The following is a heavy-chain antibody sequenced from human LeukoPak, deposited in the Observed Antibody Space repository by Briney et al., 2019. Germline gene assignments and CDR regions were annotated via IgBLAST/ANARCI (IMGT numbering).Heavy chain of an antibody. CDR3: ARDGGYYYGDAFDS. J-gene: IGHJ3*02. D-gene: IGHD3-22*01. CDR1: GGSISTYY. V-gene: IGHV4-59*01. CDR2: IDYSGST. Sequence: SETLPLTCSVSGGSISTYYWNWIRQPPGKGLEWIGNIDYSGSTNYNPSLKSRVIISVDWSKNEFSLKLTSVTAADTAVYFCARDGGYYYGDAFDSWGQGTTVTVSS.